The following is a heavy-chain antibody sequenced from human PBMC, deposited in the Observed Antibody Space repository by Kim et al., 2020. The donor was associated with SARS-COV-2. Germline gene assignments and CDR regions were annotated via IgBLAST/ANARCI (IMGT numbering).Heavy chain of an antibody. CDR3: TTEDGSGSYLGYYYYYCMDV. Sequence: GGSLRLSCAASGFTFSNAWMSWVRQAPGKGLEWVGRIKSKTDGGTTDYAAPVKGRFTISRDDSKNTLYLQMNSLKTEDTAVYYCTTEDGSGSYLGYYYYYCMDVWGQGTTVTVSS. D-gene: IGHD3-10*01. CDR1: GFTFSNAW. CDR2: IKSKTDGGTT. J-gene: IGHJ6*02. V-gene: IGHV3-15*01.